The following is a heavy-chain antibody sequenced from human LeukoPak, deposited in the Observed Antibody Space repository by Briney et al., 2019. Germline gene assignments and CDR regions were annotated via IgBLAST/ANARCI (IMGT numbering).Heavy chain of an antibody. CDR2: MNPNSGNT. V-gene: IGHV1-8*02. J-gene: IGHJ6*03. D-gene: IGHD5-12*01. CDR1: GYTFTGYY. Sequence: ASVKVSCKASGYTFTGYYMHWVRQAPGQGLEWMGWMNPNSGNTGYAQKFQGRVTMTRNTSISTAYMELSSLRSEDTAVYYCARALSGYDSYYYMDVWGKGTTVTVSS. CDR3: ARALSGYDSYYYMDV.